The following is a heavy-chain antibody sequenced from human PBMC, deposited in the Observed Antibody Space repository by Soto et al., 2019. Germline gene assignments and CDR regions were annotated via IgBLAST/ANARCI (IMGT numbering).Heavy chain of an antibody. J-gene: IGHJ1*01. CDR3: ARDGAMTTYFEYFQH. CDR1: GFTVSSNY. V-gene: IGHV3-53*01. CDR2: IYSGGRT. Sequence: EVQLVESGGGLIQPGGSLRLSCAASGFTVSSNYMSWVRQAPGKGLEWVSTIYSGGRTFYADSVKGRFTISRDNSKNTLYLEVNSLRAEDTAVYYCARDGAMTTYFEYFQHWGQGTLVTVSS. D-gene: IGHD4-17*01.